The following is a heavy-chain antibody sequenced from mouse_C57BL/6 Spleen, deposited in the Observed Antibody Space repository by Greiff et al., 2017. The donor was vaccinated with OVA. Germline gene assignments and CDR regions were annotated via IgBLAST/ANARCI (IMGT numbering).Heavy chain of an antibody. Sequence: HLHHPGAELVKPGASVKMSCKASGYTFTSYWITWVKQRPGQGLEWIGDIYPGSGSTNYNEKFKSKATLTVDTSSSTAYMQLSSLTSEDSAVYYCARRAGEYDWGQGTTLTVSS. CDR2: IYPGSGST. V-gene: IGHV1-55*01. D-gene: IGHD2-13*01. CDR3: ARRAGEYD. J-gene: IGHJ2*01. CDR1: GYTFTSYW.